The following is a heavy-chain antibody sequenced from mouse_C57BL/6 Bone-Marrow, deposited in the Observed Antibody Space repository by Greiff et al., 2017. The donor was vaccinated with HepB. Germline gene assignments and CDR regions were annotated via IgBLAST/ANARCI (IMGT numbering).Heavy chain of an antibody. Sequence: EVQRVESVAELVRPGASVKLSCTASGFNIKNTYMHWVQQRPEQGLEWIGRIDTANGNTKYAPKFQGQATITADTASNTAYLQLSSLTSEDTAIYYCASYYYGSSWYFDVWGTGTTVTVSS. V-gene: IGHV14-3*01. CDR3: ASYYYGSSWYFDV. CDR1: GFNIKNTY. D-gene: IGHD1-1*01. CDR2: IDTANGNT. J-gene: IGHJ1*03.